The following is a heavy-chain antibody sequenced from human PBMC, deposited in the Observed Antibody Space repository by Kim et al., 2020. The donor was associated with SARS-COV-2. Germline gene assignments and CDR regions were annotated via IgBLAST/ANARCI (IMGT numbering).Heavy chain of an antibody. J-gene: IGHJ4*02. V-gene: IGHV3-7*01. D-gene: IGHD3-16*01. CDR3: ARAWGGY. CDR2: IKPDGSDK. Sequence: GGSLRLSCTASGFTFSGSWMTWVREAPGKGLEWVANIKPDGSDKYYVDSVKGRFTISRDNARNSLYLQMDSLRTEDTALYYCARAWGGYWGQGTLVTVSS. CDR1: GFTFSGSW.